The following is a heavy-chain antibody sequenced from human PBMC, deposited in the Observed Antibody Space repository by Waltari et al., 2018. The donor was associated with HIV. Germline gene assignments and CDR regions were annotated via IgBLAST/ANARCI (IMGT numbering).Heavy chain of an antibody. V-gene: IGHV4-39*01. CDR1: GGSISRSLYY. CDR3: AGQDYSDYVDS. J-gene: IGHJ4*02. D-gene: IGHD1-26*01. Sequence: QLRLQESGPRLVTPSATLSLTCTVSGGSISRSLYYWGWIRQPPGKGLEWIGSIRYSGGTYYKSSLKSRVTLSLDSSKNHFSLKLTSVTAADTAVYYCAGQDYSDYVDSWGQGTLVTVFS. CDR2: IRYSGGT.